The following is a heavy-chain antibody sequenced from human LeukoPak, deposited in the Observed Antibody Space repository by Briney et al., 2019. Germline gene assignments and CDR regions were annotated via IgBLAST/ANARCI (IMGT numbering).Heavy chain of an antibody. CDR1: GDSISSSNW. CDR2: IYHSGST. CDR3: ARVNFGVGATSIAIDY. V-gene: IGHV4-4*02. Sequence: SGTLSLTCAVSGDSISSSNWWSWVRQPPGQGLEWIGEIYHSGSTNYNPSLKSRVTISVDKSKNQFSLKLSSVTAADTAVYYCARVNFGVGATSIAIDYWGQGTLVTVSS. J-gene: IGHJ4*02. D-gene: IGHD1-26*01.